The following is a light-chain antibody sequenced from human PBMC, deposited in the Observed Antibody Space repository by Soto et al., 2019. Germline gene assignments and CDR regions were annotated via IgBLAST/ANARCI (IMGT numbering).Light chain of an antibody. CDR2: AAS. V-gene: IGKV1-12*02. CDR1: QIIGSW. J-gene: IGKJ3*01. Sequence: DIQMTQSPSSVSASIGDRVTITCRASQIIGSWLAWYQQKPGKAPTLLIYAASSLQSGVPSRFSGSRAGTDFTLTITSPQAEDAATYYCQQANSFPFTFGPGTKVDIK. CDR3: QQANSFPFT.